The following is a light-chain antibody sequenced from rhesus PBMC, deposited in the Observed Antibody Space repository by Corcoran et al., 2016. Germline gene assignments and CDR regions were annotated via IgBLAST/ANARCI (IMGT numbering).Light chain of an antibody. CDR2: KAS. Sequence: DIQMTQSPSSLSASVGDRVTITCRASENVNNYLNWYQQKKGKAPKLLIYKASTLQSGVPSRFSGSGSGTDYTFTISSLQSEDVATYYCQHNYGTPYSFGQGTKVEIK. CDR3: QHNYGTPYS. CDR1: ENVNNY. J-gene: IGKJ2*01. V-gene: IGKV1-74*01.